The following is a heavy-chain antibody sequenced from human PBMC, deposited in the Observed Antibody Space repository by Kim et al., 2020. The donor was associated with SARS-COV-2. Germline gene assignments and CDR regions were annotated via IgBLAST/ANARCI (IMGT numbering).Heavy chain of an antibody. V-gene: IGHV4-30-4*01. CDR1: GGSISSGDYY. CDR2: IYYSGST. D-gene: IGHD3-3*01. Sequence: SETLSLTCTVSGGSISSGDYYWSWIRQPPGKGLEWIGYIYYSGSTYYNPSLKSRVTISVDTSKNQFSLKLSSVTAADTAVYYCARAPVTIFGVGPSGAFDIWGQGTMVTVSS. J-gene: IGHJ3*02. CDR3: ARAPVTIFGVGPSGAFDI.